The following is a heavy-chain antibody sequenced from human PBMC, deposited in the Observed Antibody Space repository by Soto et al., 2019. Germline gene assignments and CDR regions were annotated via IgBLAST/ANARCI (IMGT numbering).Heavy chain of an antibody. CDR3: AKDRSGTRWNDAFGI. J-gene: IGHJ3*02. CDR1: GFTFAGYA. V-gene: IGHV3-23*01. CDR2: ITGSGDST. D-gene: IGHD1-1*01. Sequence: PGGSLRLSCAASGFTFAGYAMSWVRQAPGKGLEWVSGITGSGDSTYYADSVKGRFTISRDNSKNTVFLEMNSLRAEDTAIYYCAKDRSGTRWNDAFGIWGQGTMVTVSS.